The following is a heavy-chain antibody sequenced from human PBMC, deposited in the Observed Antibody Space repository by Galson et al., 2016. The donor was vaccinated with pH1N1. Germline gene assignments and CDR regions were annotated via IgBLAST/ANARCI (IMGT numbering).Heavy chain of an antibody. Sequence: SLRLACAASGFTFNDYDMHWVRQAPGKGLEWVSGISWNSGSIVYADSVKGRCTTSRDNAKNSLYLQMNSHRFEDTALYYCAKDMNLELREGALDFWGQGALVTVSS. CDR2: ISWNSGSI. CDR3: AKDMNLELREGALDF. V-gene: IGHV3-9*01. CDR1: GFTFNDYD. J-gene: IGHJ4*02. D-gene: IGHD1-7*01.